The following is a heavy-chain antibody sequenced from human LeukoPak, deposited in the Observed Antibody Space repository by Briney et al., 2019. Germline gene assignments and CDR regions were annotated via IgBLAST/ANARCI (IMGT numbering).Heavy chain of an antibody. D-gene: IGHD6-13*01. CDR1: GYTFTSYD. CDR3: AREIGEYSSSWYENDY. V-gene: IGHV1-8*01. Sequence: ASVKVSCKASGYTFTSYDINWVRQATGQGLEWMGWMNPNSGNTGYAQKFQGRVTMTRNTSISTAYMELSSLRSEDTAVYYCAREIGEYSSSWYENDYWGQGTLVTVPS. J-gene: IGHJ4*02. CDR2: MNPNSGNT.